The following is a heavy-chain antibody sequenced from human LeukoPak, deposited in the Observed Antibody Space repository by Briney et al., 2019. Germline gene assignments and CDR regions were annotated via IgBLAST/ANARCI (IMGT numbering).Heavy chain of an antibody. Sequence: GESLKISCKGSGYSFTSYWNGWVRQMPGKGLEWMGIIYPGDSDTRYSPSFQGQVTISADKSISTAYLQWSSLKASDTAMYYCARGDYYDSSGYYEKPVDYWGQGTLVTVSS. J-gene: IGHJ4*02. CDR1: GYSFTSYW. V-gene: IGHV5-51*01. CDR3: ARGDYYDSSGYYEKPVDY. D-gene: IGHD3-22*01. CDR2: IYPGDSDT.